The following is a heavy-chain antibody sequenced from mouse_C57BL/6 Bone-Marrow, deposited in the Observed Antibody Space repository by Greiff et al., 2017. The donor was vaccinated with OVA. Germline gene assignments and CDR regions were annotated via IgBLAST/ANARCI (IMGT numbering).Heavy chain of an antibody. V-gene: IGHV1-78*01. Sequence: QVQLQQSDAELVKPGASVKISCKVSGYTFTDHTIPWMKQRPEQGLEWIGYIYPRDGSTKYNEKFKGKATLTADKSSSTGYMQLNSLTSEDSAVYFCAREDYGSRGDWYFDVWGTGTTVTVSS. D-gene: IGHD1-1*01. J-gene: IGHJ1*03. CDR1: GYTFTDHT. CDR3: AREDYGSRGDWYFDV. CDR2: IYPRDGST.